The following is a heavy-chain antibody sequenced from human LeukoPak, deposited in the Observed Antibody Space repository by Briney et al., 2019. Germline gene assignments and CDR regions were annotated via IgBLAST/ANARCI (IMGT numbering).Heavy chain of an antibody. CDR2: ISGSGGTT. CDR3: AKDKKVVAAYDAFDI. CDR1: GFTFSSYA. D-gene: IGHD2-15*01. Sequence: PGGSLRLSCAASGFTFSSYAMSWVRQAPGKGLEWVSGISGSGGTTDYAASVKGRFTISRDNSKSTLYLQMNSLRAEDTAVYYCAKDKKVVAAYDAFDIWGQGTMVTVSS. J-gene: IGHJ3*02. V-gene: IGHV3-23*01.